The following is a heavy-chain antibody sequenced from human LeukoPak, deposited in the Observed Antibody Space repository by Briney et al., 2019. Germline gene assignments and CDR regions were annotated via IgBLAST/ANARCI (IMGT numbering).Heavy chain of an antibody. J-gene: IGHJ6*02. Sequence: GGSLRLSCAASGFSFNSYSMSWVRQAPGKGLEWVAGISGSGDGTHSADSVKGRFTISRDNSKNTLYLQMSSLRAEDTAVYYCAKEKGIYCSSIDCSPGMDVWGQGTTVTVSS. CDR1: GFSFNSYS. D-gene: IGHD2-2*01. CDR3: AKEKGIYCSSIDCSPGMDV. V-gene: IGHV3-23*01. CDR2: ISGSGDGT.